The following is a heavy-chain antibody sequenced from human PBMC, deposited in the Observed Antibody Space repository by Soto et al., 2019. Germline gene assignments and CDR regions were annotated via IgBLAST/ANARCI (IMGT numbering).Heavy chain of an antibody. CDR1: GFTFSDYY. CDR3: ARGHTLNYDYIWGSYHADY. D-gene: IGHD3-16*01. J-gene: IGHJ4*02. CDR2: ISSSGSTI. Sequence: GGSLRLSCAASGFTFSDYYMSWIRQAPGKGLEWVSYISSSGSTIYYADSVKGRFTISRDNAKNSLYLQMNSLRAEDTAVYYCARGHTLNYDYIWGSYHADYWGQGTLVTVSS. V-gene: IGHV3-11*01.